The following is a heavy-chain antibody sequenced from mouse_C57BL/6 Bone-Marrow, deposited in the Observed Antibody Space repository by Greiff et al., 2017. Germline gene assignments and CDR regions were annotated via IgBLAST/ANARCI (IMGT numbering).Heavy chain of an antibody. D-gene: IGHD1-1*01. Sequence: EVQLQQSGAELVKPGASVKLSCTASGFNITDYYMHWVKQRTEQGLEWIGRIDPEDGETKYAPKFQGKATITADTSSNTAYLQLSSLTSEDTAVYYWARANYYGSSYWFAYWGQGTRVTVSA. CDR2: IDPEDGET. CDR3: ARANYYGSSYWFAY. CDR1: GFNITDYY. V-gene: IGHV14-2*01. J-gene: IGHJ3*01.